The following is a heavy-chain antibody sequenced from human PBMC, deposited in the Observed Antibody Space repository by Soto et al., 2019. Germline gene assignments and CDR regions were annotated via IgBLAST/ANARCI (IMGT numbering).Heavy chain of an antibody. J-gene: IGHJ6*02. Sequence: EVPLVESGGGLVQPGGSLRLSCAASGFTFSSYWMHWVRQAPGKGLVWVSRINSDGSSTSYADSVKGRFTISRDNAXXTLYLQMNSLRAEDTAVYYCARGEVLYYYYYGMDVWGQGTTVTVSS. CDR3: ARGEVLYYYYYGMDV. V-gene: IGHV3-74*01. CDR1: GFTFSSYW. D-gene: IGHD1-26*01. CDR2: INSDGSST.